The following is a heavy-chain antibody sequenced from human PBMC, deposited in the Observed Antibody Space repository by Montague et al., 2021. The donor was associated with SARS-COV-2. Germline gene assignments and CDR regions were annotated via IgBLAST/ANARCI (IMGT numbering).Heavy chain of an antibody. V-gene: IGHV6-1*01. CDR2: TYYRSKWYY. D-gene: IGHD6-13*01. CDR3: ARDPRYSLSWSFDY. CDR1: GDSVAGNRAT. J-gene: IGHJ4*02. Sequence: CAISGDSVAGNRATWDWHRQAPSRDVEWLGRTYYRSKWYYDYAVSVKSRMTISPDTSKNQFSLQLSSVTPEDRAVYYCARDPRYSLSWSFDYWGQGTLVTVSA.